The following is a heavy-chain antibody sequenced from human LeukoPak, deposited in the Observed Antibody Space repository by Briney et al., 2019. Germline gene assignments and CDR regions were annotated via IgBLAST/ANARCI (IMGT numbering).Heavy chain of an antibody. J-gene: IGHJ4*02. CDR2: ISSSSSTI. V-gene: IGHV3-48*01. Sequence: PGGSLRLSCAASGFTFSSYSMNWVRQAPGKGLEWVSYISSSSSTIYYADSVKGRFTISRDNAKNSLYLQMNSLRAEDTAVYYCAREVDDYGDPGAFDYWGQGTLVTVSS. CDR3: AREVDDYGDPGAFDY. CDR1: GFTFSSYS. D-gene: IGHD4-17*01.